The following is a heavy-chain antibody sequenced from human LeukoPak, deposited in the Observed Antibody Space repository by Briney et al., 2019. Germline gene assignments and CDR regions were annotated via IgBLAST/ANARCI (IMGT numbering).Heavy chain of an antibody. CDR1: GFSITSSSYY. Sequence: PSETLSLTCTVSGFSITSSSYYWGWIGQPPGKGLEGIVSVYYSRNTYYNSSLKSLVTISVDTPTQQFSLKLSSVTDADTAIYYCPREYGFMNTVFHAFDIWGQGTMVTVSS. V-gene: IGHV4-39*07. CDR3: PREYGFMNTVFHAFDI. J-gene: IGHJ3*02. D-gene: IGHD3-16*01. CDR2: VYYSRNT.